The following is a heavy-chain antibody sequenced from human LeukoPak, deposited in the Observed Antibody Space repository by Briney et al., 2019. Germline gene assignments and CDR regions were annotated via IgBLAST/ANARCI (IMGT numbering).Heavy chain of an antibody. V-gene: IGHV3-15*01. CDR3: TAGDLDAFDV. CDR1: GFPFSNAL. D-gene: IGHD7-27*01. J-gene: IGHJ3*01. Sequence: PGGSLRLSCAASGFPFSNALMSWVRQAPGRGLEWVSRSKSRGDGGTTDYAAPVKGRFTISRDDSKNTLYLQMHSLKTEDTAVYYCTAGDLDAFDVWGQGTMVIVSS. CDR2: SKSRGDGGTT.